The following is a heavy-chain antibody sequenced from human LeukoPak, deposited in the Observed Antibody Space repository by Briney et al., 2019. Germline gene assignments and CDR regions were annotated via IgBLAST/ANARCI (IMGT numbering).Heavy chain of an antibody. D-gene: IGHD3-10*01. V-gene: IGHV3-64*04. J-gene: IGHJ4*02. CDR3: VRGSKIRGVIPEGEFDY. CDR1: GFTFSTYV. Sequence: PGGSLRLSCSVSGFTFSTYVVHWVRQAPGKGLEYVAAISSDGGDTYYADSVKGRFTISRDDSANTLYLQMNSLRAEDTAVYYCVRGSKIRGVIPEGEFDYWGQGTLVTVSS. CDR2: ISSDGGDT.